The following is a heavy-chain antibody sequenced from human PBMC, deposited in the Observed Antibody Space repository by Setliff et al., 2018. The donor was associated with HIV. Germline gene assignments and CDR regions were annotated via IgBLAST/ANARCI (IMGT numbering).Heavy chain of an antibody. CDR1: GYTFTNYA. Sequence: ASVKVSCKASGYTFTNYAMHWVRQAPGQRLEWMGWINGDNGNTRYSQEFQGRVTITRGTSASTAYMELSSLNSADMAVYYCARGGGDSSQFDHWGQGTLVTVSS. J-gene: IGHJ4*02. V-gene: IGHV1-3*03. D-gene: IGHD2-21*01. CDR2: INGDNGNT. CDR3: ARGGGDSSQFDH.